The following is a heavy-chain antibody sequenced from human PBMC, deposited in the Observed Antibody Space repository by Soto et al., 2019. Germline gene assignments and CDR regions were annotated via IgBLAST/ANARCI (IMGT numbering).Heavy chain of an antibody. V-gene: IGHV4-30-4*01. CDR2: IYYSGST. Sequence: SETLSLTCTVSGGSISSGDYYWSWIRQPPGKGLGWIGSIYYSGSTYYNPSLKSRVTISVDTSKNQVSLKLSSVTAADTAVYYCARGRRSITIFGVVKTNWFDPWGQGTLVTVPQ. CDR1: GGSISSGDYY. CDR3: ARGRRSITIFGVVKTNWFDP. J-gene: IGHJ5*02. D-gene: IGHD3-3*01.